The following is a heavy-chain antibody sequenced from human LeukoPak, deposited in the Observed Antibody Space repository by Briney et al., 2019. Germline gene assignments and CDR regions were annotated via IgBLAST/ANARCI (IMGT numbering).Heavy chain of an antibody. V-gene: IGHV3-23*01. J-gene: IGHJ4*02. Sequence: GGSLRLSCAASGVTFRSYAMSWVRQGPGKGREWVSAISGSGGSTYYADSVKGGVTISRENSKNTLYLQMTSLRAEDTAVYYCAKVWASGWSFDYWGQGTLVTVSS. CDR1: GVTFRSYA. CDR2: ISGSGGST. D-gene: IGHD6-19*01. CDR3: AKVWASGWSFDY.